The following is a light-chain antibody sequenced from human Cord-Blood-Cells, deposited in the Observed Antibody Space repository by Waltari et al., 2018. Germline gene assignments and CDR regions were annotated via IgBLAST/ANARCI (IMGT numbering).Light chain of an antibody. CDR3: QQYNSYPWT. J-gene: IGKJ1*01. Sequence: DIQMTQSPSTLSASVGERVTLTCRASQSISSWLAWYQQKPGKAPKLLIYKASSLESGVPSRFSGSGSGTEFTLTISSLQPDDFATYYCQQYNSYPWTFGQGTKVEIK. CDR2: KAS. V-gene: IGKV1-5*03. CDR1: QSISSW.